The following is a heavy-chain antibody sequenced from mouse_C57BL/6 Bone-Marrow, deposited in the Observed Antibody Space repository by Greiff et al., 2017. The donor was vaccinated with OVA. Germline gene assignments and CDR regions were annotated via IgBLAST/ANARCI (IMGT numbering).Heavy chain of an antibody. J-gene: IGHJ1*03. CDR1: GYSFTGYY. V-gene: IGHV1-42*01. D-gene: IGHD3-3*01. Sequence: VQLKESGPELVKPGASVKISCKASGYSFTGYYMNWVKQSPEKSLEWIGEINPSTGGTTYNQKFKAKATLTVDKSSSTAYMQLKSLTSEDSAVYYCARRAGKGYFDVWGTGTTVTVSS. CDR2: INPSTGGT. CDR3: ARRAGKGYFDV.